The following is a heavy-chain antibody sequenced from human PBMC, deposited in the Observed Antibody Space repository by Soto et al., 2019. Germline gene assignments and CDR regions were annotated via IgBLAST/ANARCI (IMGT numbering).Heavy chain of an antibody. D-gene: IGHD3-9*01. CDR3: ARPPGYISDWYYFDL. CDR2: ISPKSGGA. J-gene: IGHJ4*02. CDR1: GYTFTDYY. V-gene: IGHV1-2*02. Sequence: ASVKVSCNASGYTFTDYYMHWVRQAPGQGFEWMGRISPKSGGANYAQKFQGRVTMTWDTSLNTAYMELSSLITEDTAVYYCARPPGYISDWYYFDLWGQGTQVTVSS.